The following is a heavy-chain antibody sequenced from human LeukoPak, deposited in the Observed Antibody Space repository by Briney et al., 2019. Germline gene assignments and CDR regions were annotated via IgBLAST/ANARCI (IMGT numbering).Heavy chain of an antibody. CDR1: GGSFSGYD. D-gene: IGHD5-24*01. V-gene: IGHV4-34*01. CDR3: ARGLGWKVATMGLFFMDV. CDR2: INEGGDT. J-gene: IGHJ6*03. Sequence: PSETLSLTCGVYGGSFSGYDWSWVRQPPGKGLEGIGEINEGGDTNYNPSLKSRVTMSVDTSKNQFSLKLRSVTAADTAVYYCARGLGWKVATMGLFFMDVWGEGTTVTVSS.